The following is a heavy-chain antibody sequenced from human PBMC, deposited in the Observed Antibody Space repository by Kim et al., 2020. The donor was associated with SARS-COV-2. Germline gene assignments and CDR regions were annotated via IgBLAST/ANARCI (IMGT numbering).Heavy chain of an antibody. D-gene: IGHD6-6*01. CDR3: ARGGAARPDF. Sequence: TRTFADSVKGRFAVSRDNTKNSLYLQMISLTEEDTAVYYCARGGAARPDFWGQGTLVTVSS. V-gene: IGHV3-48*02. J-gene: IGHJ4*02. CDR2: TR.